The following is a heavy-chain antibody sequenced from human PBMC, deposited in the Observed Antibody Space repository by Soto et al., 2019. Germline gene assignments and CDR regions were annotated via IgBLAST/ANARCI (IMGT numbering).Heavy chain of an antibody. CDR2: IWNDGTSR. D-gene: IGHD5-12*01. J-gene: IGHJ4*02. Sequence: QVQLVESGGGVVQPGRSLRLSCEASGFTFNNYGMHWVRQAPGKGLEWVAVIWNDGTSRYYADSVKGRFTISRDNSKNTLFLQMNNLRAEDTAVYYCARPDIVAAIGGALDCWGQGSLVTVSS. CDR1: GFTFNNYG. V-gene: IGHV3-33*01. CDR3: ARPDIVAAIGGALDC.